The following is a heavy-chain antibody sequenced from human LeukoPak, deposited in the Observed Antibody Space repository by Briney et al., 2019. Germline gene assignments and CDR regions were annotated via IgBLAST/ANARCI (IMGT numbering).Heavy chain of an antibody. D-gene: IGHD5-12*01. CDR2: IYPGDSDT. J-gene: IGHJ4*02. CDR1: GYNFATSW. V-gene: IGHV5-51*01. Sequence: GESLKISCQGPGYNFATSWIVWVRQMPGKGLEWMGIIYPGDSDTRYSPSFQGQVTISADKSITTAYLQWSSLKASDTAIYYCARQGRSGYASDYWGQGTLVTVSS. CDR3: ARQGRSGYASDY.